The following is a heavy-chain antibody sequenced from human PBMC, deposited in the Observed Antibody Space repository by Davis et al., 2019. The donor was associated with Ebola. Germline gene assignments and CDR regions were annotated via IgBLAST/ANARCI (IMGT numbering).Heavy chain of an antibody. CDR3: ARDEDV. Sequence: ASVKVSCKTSGYIFTCYSIHWVRQAPGEGLEWVGWINGGNGDTKCSQKFQGRVTFTRDASASTAYMELSSLRSEDTAMYYCARDEDVWGQGTTVTVSS. J-gene: IGHJ6*02. CDR2: INGGNGDT. V-gene: IGHV1-3*01. CDR1: GYIFTCYS.